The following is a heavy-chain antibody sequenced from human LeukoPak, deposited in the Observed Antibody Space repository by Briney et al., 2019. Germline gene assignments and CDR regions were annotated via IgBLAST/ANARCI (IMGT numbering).Heavy chain of an antibody. CDR3: ARLRWLQSYFDY. CDR2: INHSGST. D-gene: IGHD5-24*01. Sequence: ASETLSLTCAVYGGSFSGYYWSWIRQPPGKGLEWIGEINHSGSTNYNPSLKSRVTISVDTSKNQFSLKLSPVTAADTAVYYCARLRWLQSYFDYWGQGTLVTVSS. V-gene: IGHV4-34*01. CDR1: GGSFSGYY. J-gene: IGHJ4*02.